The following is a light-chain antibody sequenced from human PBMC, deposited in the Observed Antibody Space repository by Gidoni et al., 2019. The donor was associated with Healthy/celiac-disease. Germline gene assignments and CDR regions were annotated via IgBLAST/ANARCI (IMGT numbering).Light chain of an antibody. CDR2: GAS. V-gene: IGKV3-20*01. J-gene: IGKJ1*01. CDR3: QQYGSSPWT. Sequence: EIVLTQSTGTRSLSPGERATLSGRASQSVSSSYLAWYQQKPGQATRLLIDGASSRATGIPDRFSGSGSGTDFTLTISRLEPEYFAVYYCQQYGSSPWTFGQGTKVEIK. CDR1: QSVSSSY.